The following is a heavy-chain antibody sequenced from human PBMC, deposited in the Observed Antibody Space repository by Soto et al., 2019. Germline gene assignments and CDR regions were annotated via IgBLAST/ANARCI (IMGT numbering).Heavy chain of an antibody. CDR2: MSYSGST. J-gene: IGHJ5*02. V-gene: IGHV4-31*03. Sequence: QVQLQESGPGLVKPSQTLSLTCTVSGGSISSGGYYWSWIRQHPGKGLEWIGYMSYSGSTYNNPSLKSRGTISGDTSKNQFSLKLSSVTAADTAVYYCARRDVLRYFDPWGQGTLVTVSS. CDR1: GGSISSGGYY. CDR3: ARRDVLRYFDP. D-gene: IGHD3-9*01.